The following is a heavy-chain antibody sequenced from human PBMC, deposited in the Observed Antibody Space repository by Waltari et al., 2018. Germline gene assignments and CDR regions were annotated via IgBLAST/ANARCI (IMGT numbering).Heavy chain of an antibody. J-gene: IGHJ1*01. CDR1: GITFTTHW. Sequence: EVQLVESGGGLVQPGGSLGLSCAASGITFTTHWMHWVRQAPGKGLVWVSRINSEGSSTSYADSVKGRFTISRDNAKNTLYLEMKSLRAEDTAVYYCAAPGGNDLEYLQRWGQGTLVTVSS. D-gene: IGHD2-15*01. CDR3: AAPGGNDLEYLQR. CDR2: INSEGSST. V-gene: IGHV3-74*01.